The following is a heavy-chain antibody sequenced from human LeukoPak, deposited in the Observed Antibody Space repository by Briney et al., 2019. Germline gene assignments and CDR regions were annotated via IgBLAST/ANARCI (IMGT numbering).Heavy chain of an antibody. D-gene: IGHD1-26*01. CDR3: ARDRGGSYLN. CDR1: GGSISSGGYY. CDR2: IYYSGST. J-gene: IGHJ4*02. V-gene: IGHV4-31*03. Sequence: PSETLSLTCTVSGGSISSGGYYWRWIRQHPGKGLEWIGYIYYSGSTYYNPSLKSRVTISVDTSKNQFSLKLSSVTAADTAVYYCARDRGGSYLNWGQGTLVTVSS.